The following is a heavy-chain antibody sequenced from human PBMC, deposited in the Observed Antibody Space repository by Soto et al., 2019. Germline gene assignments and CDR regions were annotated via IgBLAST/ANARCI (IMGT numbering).Heavy chain of an antibody. CDR2: IKSKTDGGTK. Sequence: GGSLRLSCAASGFTFSNAWMSWVRQAPGKGLEWVGRIKSKTDGGTKDYAAPVKGRFTISRDDSKKTLYLQMNSLKTEDTAVYYCTTDPSYYDSRVRLLFHXWGQATLVTVSX. J-gene: IGHJ4*02. V-gene: IGHV3-15*01. CDR1: GFTFSNAW. D-gene: IGHD3-22*01. CDR3: TTDPSYYDSRVRLLFHX.